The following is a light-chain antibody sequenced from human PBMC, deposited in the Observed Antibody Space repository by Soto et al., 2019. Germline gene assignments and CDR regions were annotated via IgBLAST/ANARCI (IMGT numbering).Light chain of an antibody. Sequence: DIQMTQSPSSRSASVGDRVTITCRASQSISNWLAWYQQKPGTAPKVLIYHASNLQSGVPSRFSGSGSETEFTLTISSLQHDAFATYYCQQYNSYSFGQGTKVDIK. V-gene: IGKV1-5*01. CDR2: HAS. CDR3: QQYNSYS. J-gene: IGKJ1*01. CDR1: QSISNW.